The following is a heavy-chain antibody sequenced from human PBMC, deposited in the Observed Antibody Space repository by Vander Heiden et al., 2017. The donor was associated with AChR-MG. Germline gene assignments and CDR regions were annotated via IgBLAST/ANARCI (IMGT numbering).Heavy chain of an antibody. CDR1: GYTFTGYY. J-gene: IGHJ5*02. CDR2: INPNSGGT. CDR3: ARQRRYCSGGSCYWFDP. V-gene: IGHV1-2*04. Sequence: QVQLVPSGAEVKKPGASVKVSCKASGYTFTGYYMHWVRQAPGQGLEWMGWINPNSGGTNYAQKFQGWVTMTRDTSISTAYMELSRLRSDDTAVYYCARQRRYCSGGSCYWFDPWGQGTLVTVSS. D-gene: IGHD2-15*01.